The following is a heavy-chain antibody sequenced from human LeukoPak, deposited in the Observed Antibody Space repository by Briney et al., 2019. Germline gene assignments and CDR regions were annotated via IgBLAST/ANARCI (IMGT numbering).Heavy chain of an antibody. J-gene: IGHJ6*02. D-gene: IGHD6-6*01. V-gene: IGHV4-59*01. Sequence: SETLSLTCTVSGGSISSYYWSWIRQPPGKGLEWIGYIYYSGSTNYNPSLRSRVTISVDTSKIQFSLGLTSVTAADTAVYFCARGYSSFYGMDVWGQGTTVTVSS. CDR2: IYYSGST. CDR1: GGSISSYY. CDR3: ARGYSSFYGMDV.